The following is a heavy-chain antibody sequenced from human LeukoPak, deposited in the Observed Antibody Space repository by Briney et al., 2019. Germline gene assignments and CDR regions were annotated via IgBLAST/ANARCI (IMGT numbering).Heavy chain of an antibody. CDR3: ARDYSYGYHSDY. CDR2: ISNNAGNT. J-gene: IGHJ4*02. V-gene: IGHV3-23*01. D-gene: IGHD5-18*01. CDR1: GFTFSSSA. Sequence: PGGSLRLSCVASGFTFSSSAMSWVRQAPGKGLEWVSSISNNAGNTYYADSVKGRFTISRDNSYNTLYLQMNSLRAEDTAIYYCARDYSYGYHSDYWGKGTLVTVSS.